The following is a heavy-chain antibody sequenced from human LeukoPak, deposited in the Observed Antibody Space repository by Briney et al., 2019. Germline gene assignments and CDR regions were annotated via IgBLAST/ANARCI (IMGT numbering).Heavy chain of an antibody. D-gene: IGHD3-16*01. V-gene: IGHV3-30-3*01. CDR1: GFTFSSYA. J-gene: IGHJ4*02. Sequence: PGGSLRLSCAASGFTFSSYAMHWVRQAPGKGLEWVAVISYDGSNKYYADSVKGRFTISRDNSKNTLYLQMNSLRAEDTAVHYCARVGSQPYWGQGTLVTVSS. CDR3: ARVGSQPY. CDR2: ISYDGSNK.